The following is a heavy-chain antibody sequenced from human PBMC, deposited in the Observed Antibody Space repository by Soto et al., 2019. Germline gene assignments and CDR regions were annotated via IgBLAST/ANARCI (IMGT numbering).Heavy chain of an antibody. V-gene: IGHV1-46*01. J-gene: IGHJ4*02. CDR3: ARGPLTYYYGSGSSDY. D-gene: IGHD3-10*01. CDR2: INPSGGST. CDR1: GYTFTSYY. Sequence: GASVKVSCKASGYTFTSYYMHWVRQAPGQGLEWMGIINPSGGSTSYAQKFQGRVTMTRDTSTSTVYMELSSLRSEDTAVYYCARGPLTYYYGSGSSDYWGQGTLVTVSS.